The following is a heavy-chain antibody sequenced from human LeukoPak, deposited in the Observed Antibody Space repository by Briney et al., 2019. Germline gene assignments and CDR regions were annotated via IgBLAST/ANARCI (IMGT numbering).Heavy chain of an antibody. V-gene: IGHV4-34*01. CDR3: ARGPPLTYDGSGYYFFDY. CDR1: GGSFSGYS. J-gene: IGHJ4*02. CDR2: INHGGST. D-gene: IGHD3-22*01. Sequence: PSETLSLTCAVYGGSFSGYSWTWIRQPPGKGLEWIGEINHGGSTNYNPSLKSRVTISVDTSKNHFSLKLSSLTAADTAVYYCARGPPLTYDGSGYYFFDYWGQGTLVTVSS.